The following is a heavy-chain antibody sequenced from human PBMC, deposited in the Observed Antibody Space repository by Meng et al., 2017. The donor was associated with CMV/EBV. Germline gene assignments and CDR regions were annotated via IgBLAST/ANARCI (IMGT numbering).Heavy chain of an antibody. J-gene: IGHJ5*02. CDR2: INSDGSST. Sequence: GESLKISCAASGFTFSSYWMHWVRQAPGKGLVWVSRINSDGSSTSYADSVKGRFTISRDNAKNSLYLQMNSLRAEDTAVYYCARVGRYSFDPWGQGTLVTVSS. CDR3: ARVGRYSFDP. V-gene: IGHV3-74*01. D-gene: IGHD1-26*01. CDR1: GFTFSSYW.